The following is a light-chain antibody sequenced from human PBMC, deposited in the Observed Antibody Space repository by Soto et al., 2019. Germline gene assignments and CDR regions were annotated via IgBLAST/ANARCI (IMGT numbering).Light chain of an antibody. CDR1: QSVSSSY. J-gene: IGKJ2*01. CDR2: GAS. V-gene: IGKV3-20*01. Sequence: EIVLTQSPGTLSLSPGERATLSCRASQSVSSSYLAWYQQKPGQAPRLLIYGASSSATGIPDRFSGSGSGTDFTLTISRLEPEDFAVYYCQQYGSSRGYTFGRGTKLEIK. CDR3: QQYGSSRGYT.